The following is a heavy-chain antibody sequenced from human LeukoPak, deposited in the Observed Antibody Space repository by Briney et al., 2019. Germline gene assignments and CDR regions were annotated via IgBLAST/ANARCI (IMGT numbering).Heavy chain of an antibody. D-gene: IGHD6-13*01. CDR2: ISAYNGNT. Sequence: ASVKVSCKASGYTFTSYGISWVRQAPGQGLEWMGWISAYNGNTSYAQKLQGRVTMTTDTSTSTAYMGLRSLRSGDTAVYYCARASSSWYFYYYGMDVWGQGTTVTVSS. CDR1: GYTFTSYG. CDR3: ARASSSWYFYYYGMDV. J-gene: IGHJ6*02. V-gene: IGHV1-18*01.